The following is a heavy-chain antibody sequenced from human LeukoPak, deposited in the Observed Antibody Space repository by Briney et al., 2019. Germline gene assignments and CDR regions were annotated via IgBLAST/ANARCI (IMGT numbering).Heavy chain of an antibody. CDR1: GFTFSSYC. J-gene: IGHJ4*02. CDR3: AKAMYYYDSSGFNFPGD. V-gene: IGHV3-30*18. D-gene: IGHD3-22*01. Sequence: PGRSLRLSCAASGFTFSSYCMHWVRQAPGKGLEWVAVISYDGSNKYYADSVKGRFTISRDNSKNTLFLQMNSLRAEDTAVYYCAKAMYYYDSSGFNFPGDWGQGTLVTVSS. CDR2: ISYDGSNK.